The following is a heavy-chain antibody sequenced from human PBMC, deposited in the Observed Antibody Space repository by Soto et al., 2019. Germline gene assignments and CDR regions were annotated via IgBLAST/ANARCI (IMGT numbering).Heavy chain of an antibody. V-gene: IGHV3-23*01. Sequence: EVQLLESGGGLVQPGGSLRLSCAASGFTFSSCAMSWVRHTPGKGLEWVSGISGSGGSTYNADSVKGRSTISRDNSKNTLNLQMNSLRDEDTAVYYCAKGRENREDNFWSGVEYWGQGTLVTVSS. CDR2: ISGSGGST. D-gene: IGHD3-3*01. CDR1: GFTFSSCA. CDR3: AKGRENREDNFWSGVEY. J-gene: IGHJ4*02.